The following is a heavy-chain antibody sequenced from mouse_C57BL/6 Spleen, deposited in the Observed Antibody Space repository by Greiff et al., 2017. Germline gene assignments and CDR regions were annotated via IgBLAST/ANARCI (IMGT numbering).Heavy chain of an antibody. Sequence: QVQLQQPGAELVMPGASVKLSCKASGYTFTSYWMHWVKQRPGQGLEWIGEIDPSDSYTNYNQKFKGKSTLTVDKTSSTAYMQLSSLSSEDSAVYYCARLGSGTRFAYWGQGTLVTVSA. J-gene: IGHJ3*01. D-gene: IGHD4-1*01. CDR3: ARLGSGTRFAY. V-gene: IGHV1-69*01. CDR1: GYTFTSYW. CDR2: IDPSDSYT.